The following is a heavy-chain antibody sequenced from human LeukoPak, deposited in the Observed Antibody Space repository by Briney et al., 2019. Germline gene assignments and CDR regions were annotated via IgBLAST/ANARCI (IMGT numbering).Heavy chain of an antibody. Sequence: GGSLRLSCVASGFTFSSCAMNWVRQAPGKGLEWVAVISYDGSNKYYADSVKGRFTVSRDNSKNTLYLQMDSLRAEDTAVYYCAKVEGYYGSGSYYAGWGQGTLVTVSS. CDR1: GFTFSSCA. CDR3: AKVEGYYGSGSYYAG. J-gene: IGHJ4*02. D-gene: IGHD3-10*01. V-gene: IGHV3-30*18. CDR2: ISYDGSNK.